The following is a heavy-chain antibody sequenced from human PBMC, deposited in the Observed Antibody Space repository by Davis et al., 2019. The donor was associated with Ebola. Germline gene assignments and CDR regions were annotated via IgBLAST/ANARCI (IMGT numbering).Heavy chain of an antibody. V-gene: IGHV4-34*01. D-gene: IGHD4-17*01. CDR1: GGSFSGYY. CDR2: INHSGST. Sequence: PSETLSLTCAVYGGSFSGYYWSWIRQPPGKGLEWIGEINHSGSTNYNPSLKSRVTISVDTSKNQFSLKLSSVTAADTAVYYCARGPPYGDYFDYWGQGTLVTVSS. J-gene: IGHJ4*02. CDR3: ARGPPYGDYFDY.